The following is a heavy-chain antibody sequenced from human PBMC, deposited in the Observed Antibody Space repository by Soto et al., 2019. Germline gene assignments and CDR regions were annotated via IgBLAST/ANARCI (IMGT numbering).Heavy chain of an antibody. D-gene: IGHD3-10*01. CDR2: IYHSGSI. CDR3: ASKFGELLADAFDI. J-gene: IGHJ3*02. Sequence: SETLSLTCAVYGGSFSGYYWTWVRQTPGKGLEWIGEIYHSGSINHNPSLKSRVTMSVDKSNNQFSLKMTSVTAADTAVYYCASKFGELLADAFDIWGQGTVVT. V-gene: IGHV4-34*01. CDR1: GGSFSGYY.